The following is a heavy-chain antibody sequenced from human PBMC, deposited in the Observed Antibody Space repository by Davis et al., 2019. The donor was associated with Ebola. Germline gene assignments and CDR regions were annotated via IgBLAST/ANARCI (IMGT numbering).Heavy chain of an antibody. D-gene: IGHD3-3*01. CDR1: GFTFSSYA. Sequence: GESLKISCAASGFTFSSYAMSWVRQAPGKGLEWVSAISGSGGSTYYANSVKGRFTISRDNSKNTLYLQMNSLRAEDTAVYYCAKDSRSTIFGVVTEYYYYYYGMDVWGQGTTVTVSS. V-gene: IGHV3-23*01. CDR3: AKDSRSTIFGVVTEYYYYYYGMDV. J-gene: IGHJ6*02. CDR2: ISGSGGST.